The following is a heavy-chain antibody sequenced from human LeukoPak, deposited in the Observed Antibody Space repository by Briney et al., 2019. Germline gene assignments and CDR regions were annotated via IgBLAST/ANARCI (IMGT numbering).Heavy chain of an antibody. J-gene: IGHJ4*02. CDR3: ARGPVVTRGSFDY. CDR1: GGTFSSYA. V-gene: IGHV1-69*13. Sequence: SVEVSCKASGGTFSSYAISWVRQAPGQGLEWMGGIIPIFGTANYAQKFQGRVTITADESTSTAYMELSSLRSEDTAVYYCARGPVVTRGSFDYWGQGTLVTVSS. CDR2: IIPIFGTA. D-gene: IGHD4-23*01.